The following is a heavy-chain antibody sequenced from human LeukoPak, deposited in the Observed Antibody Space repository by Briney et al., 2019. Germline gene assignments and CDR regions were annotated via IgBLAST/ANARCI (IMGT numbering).Heavy chain of an antibody. Sequence: PSETLSLTCTVSGGSISSGGYYWSWIRQHPGKGLEWIGYIYYSGSTYYNPSLKSRVTISVDTSKNQFSLKLSSVTAADTAVYYCARAARGDHAIDYWGQGTLVTVSS. CDR1: GGSISSGGYY. V-gene: IGHV4-31*03. D-gene: IGHD2-21*02. CDR2: IYYSGST. J-gene: IGHJ4*02. CDR3: ARAARGDHAIDY.